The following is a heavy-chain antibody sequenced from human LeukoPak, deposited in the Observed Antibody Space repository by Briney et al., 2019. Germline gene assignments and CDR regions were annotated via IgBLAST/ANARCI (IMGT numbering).Heavy chain of an antibody. CDR3: ARDLRYSSGWSGLKRSYYFDY. CDR1: GFTFSSYA. D-gene: IGHD6-19*01. V-gene: IGHV3-23*01. Sequence: PGGSLRLSCAASGFTFSSYAMSWVRQAPGKGLEWVPAISGSGGSTYYADSVKGRFTISRDNSKNTLYLQMNSLRAEDTAVYYCARDLRYSSGWSGLKRSYYFDYWGQGTLVTVSS. CDR2: ISGSGGST. J-gene: IGHJ4*02.